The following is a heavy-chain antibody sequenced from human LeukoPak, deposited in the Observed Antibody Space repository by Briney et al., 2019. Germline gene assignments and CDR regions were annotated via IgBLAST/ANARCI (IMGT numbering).Heavy chain of an antibody. CDR3: ARASYYYDSSGYNYYYYMDV. J-gene: IGHJ6*03. Sequence: GASVKVSCKASGYTFSNYYMHWVRQAPGQGLEWMGRIIPIFGTANYAQKFQGRVTITTDESTSTAYMELSSLRSEDTAVYYCARASYYYDSSGYNYYYYMDVWGKGTTVTVSS. CDR1: GYTFSNYY. V-gene: IGHV1-69*05. D-gene: IGHD3-22*01. CDR2: IIPIFGTA.